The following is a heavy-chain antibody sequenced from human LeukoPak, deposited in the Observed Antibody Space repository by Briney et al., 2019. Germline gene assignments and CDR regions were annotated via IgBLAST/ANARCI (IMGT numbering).Heavy chain of an antibody. J-gene: IGHJ4*02. CDR1: GFIYDDYA. D-gene: IGHD6-13*01. CDR3: ARAGIAAAGRGAYDY. V-gene: IGHV3-9*01. Sequence: GGSLRLSCAASGFIYDDYAMYWVRQAPGKGLEWVAGISWNSNSRGYADSVKGRFIISRDNAKNSVYLQMNSLRAEDTAVYYCARAGIAAAGRGAYDYWGQGTLVTVSS. CDR2: ISWNSNSR.